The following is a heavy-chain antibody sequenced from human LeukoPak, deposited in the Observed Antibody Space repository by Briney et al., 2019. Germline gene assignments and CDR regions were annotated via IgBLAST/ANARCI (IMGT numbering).Heavy chain of an antibody. J-gene: IGHJ3*02. D-gene: IGHD3-3*01. CDR1: GFTFSSYS. CDR3: ARATLPYDFWSGDNAFDI. V-gene: IGHV3-21*01. Sequence: GGSLRLSCAASGFTFSSYSMNWVRQAPGKGLEWVSSISSSSSYIYYADSVKGRFTISRDNAKNSLYLQMNSLRAEDTAVYYCARATLPYDFWSGDNAFDIWGQGTMATVSS. CDR2: ISSSSSYI.